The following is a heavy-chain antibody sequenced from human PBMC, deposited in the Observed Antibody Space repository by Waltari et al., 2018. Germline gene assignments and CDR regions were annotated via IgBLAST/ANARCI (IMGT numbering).Heavy chain of an antibody. Sequence: QLQLQESGPGLVKPSETLSLTCSVSGGSITTSRHYWGWSRQPPGQGLEWIGTISYNGATYTSPSLKSRVTMSRDTSKNQLSLTLASVTAADTAVYYCATYIGASIGTAAFDVWGQGTMVTVSS. D-gene: IGHD5-12*01. CDR1: GGSITTSRHY. J-gene: IGHJ3*01. CDR3: ATYIGASIGTAAFDV. V-gene: IGHV4-39*01. CDR2: ISYNGAT.